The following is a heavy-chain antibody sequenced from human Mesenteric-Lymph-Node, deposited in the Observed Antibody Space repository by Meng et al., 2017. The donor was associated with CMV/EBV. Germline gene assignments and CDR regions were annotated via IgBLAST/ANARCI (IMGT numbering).Heavy chain of an antibody. CDR1: GFTFSSYG. V-gene: IGHV3-30*02. Sequence: GESLKISCAASGFTFSSYGMHWVRQAPGKGLEWVAFIRYDGSNKYYADSVKGRFTISRDNSKNTLYLQMNSLRAEDTAVYYCARGSTYYYDDSGLLFDSWGQGTLVTVSS. CDR2: IRYDGSNK. J-gene: IGHJ4*02. CDR3: ARGSTYYYDDSGLLFDS. D-gene: IGHD3-22*01.